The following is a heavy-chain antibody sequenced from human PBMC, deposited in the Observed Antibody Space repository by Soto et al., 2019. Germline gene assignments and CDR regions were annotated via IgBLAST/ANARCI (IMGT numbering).Heavy chain of an antibody. CDR2: IYYSGST. J-gene: IGHJ6*02. D-gene: IGHD5-12*01. CDR1: GGSISSYY. Sequence: QVQLQESGPGLVKPSETLSLTCTVSGGSISSYYWSWIRQPPGKGLEWIGYIYYSGSTNYNPSLKSRVTISLDTSKNQCSLKLKSVTAADTAVYYCARDPVERATPYYYGMDVWGQGTTVTVSS. V-gene: IGHV4-59*01. CDR3: ARDPVERATPYYYGMDV.